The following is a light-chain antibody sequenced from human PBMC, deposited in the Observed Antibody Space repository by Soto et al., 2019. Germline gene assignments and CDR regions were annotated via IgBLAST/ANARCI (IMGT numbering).Light chain of an antibody. CDR1: QSVSSY. CDR2: DAS. V-gene: IGKV3-11*01. CDR3: QQRSNWPPVVT. J-gene: IGKJ5*01. Sequence: EIVLPQSKATLSLSPGERSTLSCMAIQSVSSYLAWYQQKPGQAPRLLIYDASNRATGIPARFSGSGSGTDFTLTISSLEPEDFAVYYCQQRSNWPPVVTFGQVTLLEI.